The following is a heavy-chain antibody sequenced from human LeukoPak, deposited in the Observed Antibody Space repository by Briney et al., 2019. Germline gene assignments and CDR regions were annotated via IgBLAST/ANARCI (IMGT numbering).Heavy chain of an antibody. D-gene: IGHD3-10*01. CDR1: GFTFSSYS. J-gene: IGHJ4*02. V-gene: IGHV3-21*01. CDR2: ISSSSTYI. Sequence: GGSLRLSCAASGFTFSSYSMNWVRQAPGKGLEWVSSISSSSTYIYYADSVKGRFTISRDNARNSLFLQMNSLRAEDTAVYYCAGELLYYYGSGDYWGQGTLVTVSS. CDR3: AGELLYYYGSGDY.